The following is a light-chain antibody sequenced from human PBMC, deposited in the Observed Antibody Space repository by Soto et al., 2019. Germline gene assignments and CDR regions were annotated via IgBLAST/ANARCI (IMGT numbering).Light chain of an antibody. J-gene: IGKJ2*01. CDR1: QGISSA. V-gene: IGKV1-13*02. CDR3: QQFNSYPT. Sequence: AIQLTQSPSSLSASVGDRVTITCRASQGISSALAWYQQKPGKAPKLLIYDASSLESGVPSRFSGSGSGTDFTLTISSLQPEDFATYYCQQFNSYPTFGHGTKLEIK. CDR2: DAS.